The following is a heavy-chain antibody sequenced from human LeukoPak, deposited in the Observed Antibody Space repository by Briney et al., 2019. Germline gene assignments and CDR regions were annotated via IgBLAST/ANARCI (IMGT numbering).Heavy chain of an antibody. V-gene: IGHV4-4*07. Sequence: SETLSLTCTVSGGSISSYYWSWIRQPAGKGLEWIGRIYTSGSTNYSPSLKSRVTMSVDTSKNQFSLKLSSVTAADTAVYYCARDCSSTSCHDYWGQGTLVTVSS. J-gene: IGHJ4*02. CDR3: ARDCSSTSCHDY. CDR1: GGSISSYY. D-gene: IGHD2-2*01. CDR2: IYTSGST.